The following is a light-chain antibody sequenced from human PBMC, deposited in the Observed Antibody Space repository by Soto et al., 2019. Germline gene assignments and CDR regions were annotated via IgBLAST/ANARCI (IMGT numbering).Light chain of an antibody. CDR2: VAS. CDR3: QQTFSPPYT. CDR1: QSISNS. V-gene: IGKV1-39*01. Sequence: DIQMTQSLSSLSASVGDTVTITCRASQSISNSLSWYQQKPGKAPKFLIYVASNLQRGVPSRFRGNGSWTDFTLTISRLQPDDLATYFCQQTFSPPYTFGQGTKLEIK. J-gene: IGKJ2*01.